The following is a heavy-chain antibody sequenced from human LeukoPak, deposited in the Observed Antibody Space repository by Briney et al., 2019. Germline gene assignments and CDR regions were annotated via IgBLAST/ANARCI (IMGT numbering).Heavy chain of an antibody. CDR1: GFTFTGHY. CDR2: INGNSGAT. CDR3: ARDFSWGVDY. D-gene: IGHD3-10*01. J-gene: IGHJ4*02. V-gene: IGHV1-2*02. Sequence: EASVKVSCKASGFTFTGHYMHWVRQAPGQGLEWMGLINGNSGATNYARNFQDRVTLTGDTSISTVYMELSRLRIDDTAVYYCARDFSWGVDYWGQGTLVTVSS.